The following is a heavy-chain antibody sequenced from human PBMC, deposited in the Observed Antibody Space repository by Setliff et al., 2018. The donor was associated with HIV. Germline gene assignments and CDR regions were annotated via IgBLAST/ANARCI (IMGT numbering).Heavy chain of an antibody. J-gene: IGHJ4*02. CDR1: GFTFSSYG. CDR3: ATQTGFYNSHWYDY. Sequence: GGSLRLSCAASGFTFSSYGMSWVRQAPGKGLEWVSIISGGGDSTYYADSVKGRFTISRDNAKNSLYLQMNTLRAEDTAVYYCATQTGFYNSHWYDYWGQGTMVTVSS. CDR2: ISGGGDST. D-gene: IGHD6-13*01. V-gene: IGHV3-23*01.